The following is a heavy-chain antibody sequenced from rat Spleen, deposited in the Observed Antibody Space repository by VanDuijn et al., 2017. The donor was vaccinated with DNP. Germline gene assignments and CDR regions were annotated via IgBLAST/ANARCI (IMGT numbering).Heavy chain of an antibody. CDR3: ARWTYYFDY. CDR1: GYSISGNY. V-gene: IGHV3-1*01. J-gene: IGHJ2*01. Sequence: EVQLQESGPGLVKPSQSLSLTCSVTGYSISGNYGGWIRKFPGNKMEWIGHISYSGSTTYNPSLKGRISITRDTSKNHFFLQLNSVTTEDTATYYCARWTYYFDYWGQGVMVTVSS. CDR2: ISYSGST.